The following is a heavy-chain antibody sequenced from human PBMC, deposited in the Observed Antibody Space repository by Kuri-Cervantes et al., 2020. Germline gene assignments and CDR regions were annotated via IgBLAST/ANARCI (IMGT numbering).Heavy chain of an antibody. CDR2: IKQDGSEK. D-gene: IGHD3-22*01. CDR3: ARGHHYYDSSGLSP. V-gene: IGHV3-7*01. Sequence: GESLKISCAAAGFTFSSYWMSWVRQAPGKGLEWVANIKQDGSEKYYVDSVKGRFTISRDNAKNSLYLQMNSLRDEDTAVYYCARGHHYYDSSGLSPWGQGTLVTVSS. CDR1: GFTFSSYW. J-gene: IGHJ5*02.